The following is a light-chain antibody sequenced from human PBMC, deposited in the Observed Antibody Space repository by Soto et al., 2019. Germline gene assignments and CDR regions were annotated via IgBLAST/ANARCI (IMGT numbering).Light chain of an antibody. V-gene: IGLV2-23*02. J-gene: IGLJ1*01. CDR2: EVS. CDR3: CSYAGPATLRV. CDR1: SSDVGGYKL. Sequence: QLVLTQPASVSGSPGQSITISCTGTSSDVGGYKLVSWYQQHPDKAPKLIIYEVSERPSGVSNRFSGSKSGNTASLTISGLQAEDEADYYCCSYAGPATLRVLGTGTKLTVL.